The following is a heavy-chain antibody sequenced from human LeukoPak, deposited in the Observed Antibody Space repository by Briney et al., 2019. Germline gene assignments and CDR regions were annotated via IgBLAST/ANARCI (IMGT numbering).Heavy chain of an antibody. CDR3: ARSKAHLSTSWYGTWFDP. V-gene: IGHV4-38-2*02. J-gene: IGHJ5*01. Sequence: PSETLSLTCTVSGYSVSSGYYWGWIRQPPGKGLEWIGSMYHSGDTYHNPSLKSRVTISVDTSKNQLSLKLSSVTAADTAVYYCARSKAHLSTSWYGTWFDPWGQGTTVTVSS. CDR1: GYSVSSGYY. D-gene: IGHD2-2*01. CDR2: MYHSGDT.